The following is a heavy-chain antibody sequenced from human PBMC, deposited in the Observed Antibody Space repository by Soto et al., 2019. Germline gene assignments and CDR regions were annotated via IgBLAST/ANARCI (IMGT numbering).Heavy chain of an antibody. CDR3: ARGVAAAGTFFDY. CDR2: ISYDGSNK. CDR1: GFTFSSYA. V-gene: IGHV3-30-3*01. Sequence: GSLRLSCAASGFTFSSYAMHWVRQAPGKGLEWVAVISYDGSNKYYADSVKGRFTISRDNSKNTLYLQMNSLRAEDTAVYYCARGVAAAGTFFDYWGQGTLVTVSS. D-gene: IGHD6-13*01. J-gene: IGHJ4*02.